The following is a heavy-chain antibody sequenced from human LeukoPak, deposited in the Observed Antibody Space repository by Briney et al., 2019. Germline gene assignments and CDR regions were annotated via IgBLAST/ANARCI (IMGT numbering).Heavy chain of an antibody. J-gene: IGHJ4*02. V-gene: IGHV4-34*01. CDR1: GVSFNDYY. D-gene: IGHD4-17*01. CDR3: TRMTTGHDY. CDR2: INRSGYT. Sequence: PSETLSLTCAASGVSFNDYYWSWVRQTPGKGLEWIGEINRSGYTNDSTSLKSRVTLSIDTTRKQFSLNLRSVTVADTGIYYCTRMTTGHDYWGQGTLVTVSS.